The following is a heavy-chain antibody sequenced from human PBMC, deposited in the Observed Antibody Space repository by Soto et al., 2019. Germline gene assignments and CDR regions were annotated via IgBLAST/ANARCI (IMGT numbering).Heavy chain of an antibody. Sequence: PGGSLRLSCAASGFTVSINYMSWVRQAPGKGLEWVSVIYSGGSTYYADSVRSRITISRDNSKNNLDLQMNTLRPEDTGVYYCARVTPGNNLYYFSGLDFWGKGTSVTVSS. V-gene: IGHV3-53*05. J-gene: IGHJ6*04. CDR3: ARVTPGNNLYYFSGLDF. CDR2: IYSGGST. D-gene: IGHD3-10*01. CDR1: GFTVSINY.